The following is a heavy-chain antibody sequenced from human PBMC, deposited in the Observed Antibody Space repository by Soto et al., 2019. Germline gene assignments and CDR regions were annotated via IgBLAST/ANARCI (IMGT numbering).Heavy chain of an antibody. Sequence: QVQLQESGPGLVKPSQTLSLTCTVSGQSISSGGYYWSWIRQHPGKGLEWIGYIYDIGSAYYNPSLKSRVSISMDTSKNQFAMRLSSVTDADTAVYYCARASSSSSAIDYWGQGTLITVSS. CDR3: ARASSSSSAIDY. CDR1: GQSISSGGYY. J-gene: IGHJ4*02. V-gene: IGHV4-31*03. CDR2: IYDIGSA. D-gene: IGHD6-6*01.